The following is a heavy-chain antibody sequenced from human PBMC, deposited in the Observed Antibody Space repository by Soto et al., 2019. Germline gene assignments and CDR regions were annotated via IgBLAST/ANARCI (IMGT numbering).Heavy chain of an antibody. Sequence: GSLRLSCAASGFTFSSYGMNWVRQAPGKGLEWVAVISYDENNKYYADSVKGRFTISRDNSKNTLYLQMNSLRAEDTAVYYCPKVLTGDIHYWGQATLVTVSS. CDR3: PKVLTGDIHY. D-gene: IGHD7-27*01. CDR2: ISYDENNK. J-gene: IGHJ4*02. CDR1: GFTFSSYG. V-gene: IGHV3-30*18.